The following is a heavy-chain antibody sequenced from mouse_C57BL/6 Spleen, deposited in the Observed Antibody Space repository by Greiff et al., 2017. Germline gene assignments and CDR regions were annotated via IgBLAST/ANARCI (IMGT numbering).Heavy chain of an antibody. CDR2: LHPYNDDT. V-gene: IGHV1-47*01. J-gene: IGHJ2*01. CDR1: GYTFTTYP. CDR3: ARGVTAVVAEYFDY. D-gene: IGHD1-1*01. Sequence: VQLQQPGAELVKPGASVQMSCKASGYTFTTYPIEWMKQNHGKSLEWIGNLHPYNDDTKYNEKFKGKATLTVEKSSSTVYLELSRLTSDDSAVYYCARGVTAVVAEYFDYWGQGTTRTVSS.